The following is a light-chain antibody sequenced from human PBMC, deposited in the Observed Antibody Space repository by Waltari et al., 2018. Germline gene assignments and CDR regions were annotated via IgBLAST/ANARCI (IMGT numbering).Light chain of an antibody. CDR3: QQYNEWPRT. J-gene: IGKJ1*01. V-gene: IGKV3-15*01. CDR2: GAS. Sequence: EIVMTQSPATLSVSPGERATLSCRASQSVSSNLAWYQQRPGQAPRLLIHGASTRATGSPARFSGSWSGTEFTLTISSLQSEDFAVYHCQQYNEWPRTFGQGTKVEIK. CDR1: QSVSSN.